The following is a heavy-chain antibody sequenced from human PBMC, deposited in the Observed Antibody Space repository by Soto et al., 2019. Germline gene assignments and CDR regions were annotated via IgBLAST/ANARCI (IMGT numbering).Heavy chain of an antibody. D-gene: IGHD4-17*01. CDR3: ARDPIHDYGDPYDAFDI. CDR2: IYSGGST. V-gene: IGHV3-66*01. Sequence: GGSLRLSCAASGFTVSSNYMSWVRQAPGKGLEWVSVIYSGGSTYYADSVKGRFTISRDNSKNTLYLQMNSLRAEDTAVYYCARDPIHDYGDPYDAFDIWGQGTMVTVSS. CDR1: GFTVSSNY. J-gene: IGHJ3*02.